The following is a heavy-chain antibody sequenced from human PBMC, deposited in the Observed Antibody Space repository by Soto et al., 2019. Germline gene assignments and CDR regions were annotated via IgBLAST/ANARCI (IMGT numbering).Heavy chain of an antibody. CDR2: ISYDGRNK. D-gene: IGHD6-19*01. CDR3: VKDASSGWPYYYSLDV. V-gene: IGHV3-30*18. J-gene: IGHJ6*02. CDR1: GFTFSSYG. Sequence: QVQLVESGGGGVQPGRSLRLSCAASGFTFSSYGMHWVRQAPGKGLGWVPVISYDGRNKYYADSVKGRFTISRDNSKNSLYLQRSSPRAQDTAVYYCVKDASSGWPYYYSLDVRGQGTTVTVSS.